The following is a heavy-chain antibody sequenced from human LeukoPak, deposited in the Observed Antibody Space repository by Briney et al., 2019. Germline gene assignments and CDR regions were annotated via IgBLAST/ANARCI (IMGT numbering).Heavy chain of an antibody. J-gene: IGHJ6*03. V-gene: IGHV1-46*01. CDR2: INPSGGST. Sequence: ASVKVSCKASGYTFTSYYMHWVRQAPGQGLEWMGIINPSGGSTSYAQKFQGRVTMTRDTSTSTVYMELSSLRSEDTAVYYCARSPTRHCSSTSCYKDRYYYYYYYMDVWGKGTTVTVSS. D-gene: IGHD2-2*02. CDR1: GYTFTSYY. CDR3: ARSPTRHCSSTSCYKDRYYYYYYYMDV.